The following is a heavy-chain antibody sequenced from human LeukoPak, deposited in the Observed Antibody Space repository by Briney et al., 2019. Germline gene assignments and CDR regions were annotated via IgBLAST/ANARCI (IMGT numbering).Heavy chain of an antibody. CDR3: ARPQDIVVVVAPKKGAFDI. J-gene: IGHJ3*02. D-gene: IGHD2-15*01. CDR1: GYTFTGYY. Sequence: ASVKVSCKASGYTFTGYYMHWVRQAPGQGLEWMGWINPNSGGTNYAQKFQGRVTMTRDTSISTAYMELSRLRSDDTAVYYCARPQDIVVVVAPKKGAFDIWGQGTMVTVSS. CDR2: INPNSGGT. V-gene: IGHV1-2*02.